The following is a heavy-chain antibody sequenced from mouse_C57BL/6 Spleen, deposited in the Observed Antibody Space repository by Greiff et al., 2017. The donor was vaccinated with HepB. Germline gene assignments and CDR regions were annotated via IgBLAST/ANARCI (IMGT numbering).Heavy chain of an antibody. CDR1: GYTFTSYW. CDR2: IYPGSGSN. Sequence: QVQLQQPGAELVKPGASVKMSCKASGYTFTSYWITLVKQRPGQGLEWIGDIYPGSGSNNYNEKFKSKATLTVYTSSSTAYMQLSSLTSEDSAVYYCARLITTVVAHYYAMDYWGQGTSVTVSS. V-gene: IGHV1-55*01. J-gene: IGHJ4*01. D-gene: IGHD1-1*01. CDR3: ARLITTVVAHYYAMDY.